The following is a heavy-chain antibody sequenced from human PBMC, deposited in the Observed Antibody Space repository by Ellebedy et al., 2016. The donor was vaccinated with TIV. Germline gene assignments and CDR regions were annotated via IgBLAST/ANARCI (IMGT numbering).Heavy chain of an antibody. V-gene: IGHV3-13*01. J-gene: IGHJ4*02. Sequence: GGSLRLSCAASGFTFSNSDMHWVRQAPGKGLEWVSAIGTGGDTYYPDSVKGRFTISRENAKNSLYLQMNSLRAEDTAVYYCARDQISSWPFDYWGKGTLVTVSS. CDR2: IGTGGDT. D-gene: IGHD2-2*01. CDR3: ARDQISSWPFDY. CDR1: GFTFSNSD.